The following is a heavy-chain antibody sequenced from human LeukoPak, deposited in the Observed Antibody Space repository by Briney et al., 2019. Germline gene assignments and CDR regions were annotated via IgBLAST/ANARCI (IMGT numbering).Heavy chain of an antibody. CDR3: VKSGGYATAIRYFDL. CDR2: ISSSSSTI. D-gene: IGHD2-21*02. CDR1: GFTFSSYS. V-gene: IGHV3-48*01. J-gene: IGHJ2*01. Sequence: GGSLRLSYAASGFTFSSYSMNWVRQAPGKGLEWVSYISSSSSTIYYADSVKGRFTISRDNAKNSLYLQMDSLRTEDTALYYCVKSGGYATAIRYFDLWGRGTLVTVSS.